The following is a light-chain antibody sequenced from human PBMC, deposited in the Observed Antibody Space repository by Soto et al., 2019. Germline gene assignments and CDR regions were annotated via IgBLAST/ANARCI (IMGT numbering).Light chain of an antibody. Sequence: QSVLTQPRSVSGSPGQSVTISCTGTSSDVGGYNYVSWYQQHPGIAPQLIIYDITKRPSGVPDRFSGSKSGITASLTISGLQAEDEADYYCCSYAGSYSWVFGGGTKLTVL. J-gene: IGLJ3*02. V-gene: IGLV2-11*01. CDR1: SSDVGGYNY. CDR2: DIT. CDR3: CSYAGSYSWV.